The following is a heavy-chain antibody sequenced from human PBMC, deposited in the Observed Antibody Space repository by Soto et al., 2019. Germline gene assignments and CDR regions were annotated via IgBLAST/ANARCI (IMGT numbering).Heavy chain of an antibody. CDR3: ARVPNRGSSGSGWFDP. D-gene: IGHD1-26*01. CDR2: ISSSSSTI. Sequence: EVQLVESGGGLVQPGGSLRLSCAASGFTFSSYSMNWVRQAPGKGLEWVSYISSSSSTIYYADSVKGRFTISRDNAKNSLYLQMNSRRDEDTAVYYCARVPNRGSSGSGWFDPWGQGTLVTVSS. CDR1: GFTFSSYS. J-gene: IGHJ5*02. V-gene: IGHV3-48*02.